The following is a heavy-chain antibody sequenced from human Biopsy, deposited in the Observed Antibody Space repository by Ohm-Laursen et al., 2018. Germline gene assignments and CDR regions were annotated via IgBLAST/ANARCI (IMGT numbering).Heavy chain of an antibody. J-gene: IGHJ6*02. CDR3: ARATNSTGWPYYYFYGMDV. CDR1: GGSISSDY. D-gene: IGHD2/OR15-2a*01. Sequence: SETLSLTWTVSGGSISSDYWSWIRQTPGKGLEWIGYIYYSGSTNYSPSLKSRVTISVDTSKNQFSLRLNSVTAADTAVYYCARATNSTGWPYYYFYGMDVWGQGTTVTVSS. CDR2: IYYSGST. V-gene: IGHV4-59*01.